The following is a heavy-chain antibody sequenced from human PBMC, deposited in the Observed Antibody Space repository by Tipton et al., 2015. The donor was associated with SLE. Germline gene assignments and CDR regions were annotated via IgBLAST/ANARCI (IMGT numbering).Heavy chain of an antibody. Sequence: TLSLTCTVSGGSVTTNYWNWIRQPPGKGLEWIGEINHGGITNYNSSIKSRVTISVDASKNQFSLKLTSVTAADTAVYYCARDEYRYDATGYHLLGHFDFWGQGTLVTVSS. CDR2: INHGGIT. V-gene: IGHV4-34*01. CDR3: ARDEYRYDATGYHLLGHFDF. CDR1: GGSVTTNY. J-gene: IGHJ4*02. D-gene: IGHD3-22*01.